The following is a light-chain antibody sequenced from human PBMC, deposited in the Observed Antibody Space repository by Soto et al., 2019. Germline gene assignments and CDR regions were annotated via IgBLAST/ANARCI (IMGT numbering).Light chain of an antibody. CDR3: QHLNSYPYS. V-gene: IGKV1-9*01. CDR2: AAS. J-gene: IGKJ2*01. CDR1: QGISNY. Sequence: DIQLTQSPSFLSASVGDRVTITCRASQGISNYLAWYQQKPGKAPKLLIYAASTLQSGVPSRFSVSGSATEFTLRITGLQPEDVVTYYGQHLNSYPYSFGHGTNLEI.